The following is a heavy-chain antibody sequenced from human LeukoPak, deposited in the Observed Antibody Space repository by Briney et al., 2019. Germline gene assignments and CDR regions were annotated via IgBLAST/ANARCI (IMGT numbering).Heavy chain of an antibody. CDR3: ARSLYRYCSGGSCYPTYFDY. J-gene: IGHJ4*02. D-gene: IGHD2-15*01. CDR1: GGSFSGYY. CDR2: INHSGST. Sequence: PSETLSLTCAVCGGSFSGYYWSWIRQPPGKGLEWIGEINHSGSTNYNPSLKSRVTISVDTSKNQFSLKLSSVTAADTAVYYCARSLYRYCSGGSCYPTYFDYWGQGTLVTVSS. V-gene: IGHV4-34*01.